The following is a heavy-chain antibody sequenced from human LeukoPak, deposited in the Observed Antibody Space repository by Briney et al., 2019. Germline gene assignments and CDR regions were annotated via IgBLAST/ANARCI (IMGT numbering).Heavy chain of an antibody. CDR1: GGSISSGGYS. D-gene: IGHD2-15*01. CDR3: ARGWSLADLYFDY. V-gene: IGHV4-30-2*01. J-gene: IGHJ4*02. Sequence: SQTLSLTCAVSGGSISSGGYSWSWIRQPPGKGLEWIGYIYHSGSTYYDPSLKSRVTISVDRSKNQFSLKLSSETAADTAVYYCARGWSLADLYFDYWGQGTLVTVSS. CDR2: IYHSGST.